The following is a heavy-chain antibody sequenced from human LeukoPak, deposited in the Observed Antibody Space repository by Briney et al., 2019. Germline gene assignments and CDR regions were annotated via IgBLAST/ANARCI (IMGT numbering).Heavy chain of an antibody. CDR2: IYYSGST. Sequence: PSETLSLTCTVSGGFVSSGSYYWSWIRQPPGKGLGWIGYIYYSGSTNYNPSLKSRVTISVDTSKNQFSLKLSSATAADTAVYYCARGDYYIWGQGTMVTVSS. J-gene: IGHJ3*02. V-gene: IGHV4-61*01. CDR3: ARGDYYI. CDR1: GGFVSSGSYY. D-gene: IGHD2/OR15-2a*01.